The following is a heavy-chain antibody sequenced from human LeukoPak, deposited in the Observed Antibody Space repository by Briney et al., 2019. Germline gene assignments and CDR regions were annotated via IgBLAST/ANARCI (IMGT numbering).Heavy chain of an antibody. D-gene: IGHD1-26*01. CDR3: ARDLSGSLVYAFDI. J-gene: IGHJ3*02. Sequence: ASVKVSCKASGYTFTSYGISWVRQAPGQGLEWMGGIIPIFGTANYAQKFQGRVTITADKSTSTAYMELSSLRSEDTAVYYCARDLSGSLVYAFDIWGQGTMVTVSS. CDR2: IIPIFGTA. V-gene: IGHV1-69*06. CDR1: GYTFTSYG.